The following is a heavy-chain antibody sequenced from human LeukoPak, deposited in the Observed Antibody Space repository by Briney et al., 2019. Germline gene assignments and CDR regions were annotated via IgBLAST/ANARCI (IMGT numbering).Heavy chain of an antibody. CDR1: GFPFHNYG. Sequence: PGRSLRLSCVGSGFPFHNYGMHWVRQAPGKGQEWVSGVSWNSDNIVYADSVKGRFTISRDRAKNSVYLQMDSLRTEDTALYYCAKDMSGSGSLLYYFDRWGQGTQVTVSS. CDR2: VSWNSDNI. CDR3: AKDMSGSGSLLYYFDR. J-gene: IGHJ4*02. D-gene: IGHD3-10*01. V-gene: IGHV3-9*01.